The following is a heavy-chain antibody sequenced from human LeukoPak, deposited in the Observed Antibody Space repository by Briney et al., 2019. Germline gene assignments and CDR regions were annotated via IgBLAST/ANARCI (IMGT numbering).Heavy chain of an antibody. CDR3: ARVQDHDFWSGYYTGAIDY. J-gene: IGHJ4*02. Sequence: PGGSLRLSCAASGFTFSNYAINWVRQAPGKGLEWVSSISGSGGSTYCADSVKGRFTISRDNSKNTLYLQMNSLRAEDTAVYYCARVQDHDFWSGYYTGAIDYWGQGTLVTVSS. CDR1: GFTFSNYA. CDR2: ISGSGGST. D-gene: IGHD3-3*01. V-gene: IGHV3-23*01.